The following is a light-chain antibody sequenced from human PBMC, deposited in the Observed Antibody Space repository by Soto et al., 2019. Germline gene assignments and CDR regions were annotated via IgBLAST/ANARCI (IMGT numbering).Light chain of an antibody. CDR1: QTISSW. Sequence: DIPMNQSPSTLSGNVGDRVTIPCRASQTISSWLAWYQQKPGKAPKLLIYKASTLKSGVPSRFSGSGSGTEFTLTISSLQPDDFATYYCQHYNSYSEAFGQGTKVDIK. CDR2: KAS. J-gene: IGKJ1*01. CDR3: QHYNSYSEA. V-gene: IGKV1-5*03.